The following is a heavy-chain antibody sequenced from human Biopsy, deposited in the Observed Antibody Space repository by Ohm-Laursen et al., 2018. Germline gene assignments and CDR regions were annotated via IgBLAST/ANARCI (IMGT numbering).Heavy chain of an antibody. V-gene: IGHV1-2*02. CDR1: GDAFLGYY. J-gene: IGHJ4*02. CDR3: ARDLLEWSLPS. CDR2: IYPNSGDT. D-gene: IGHD3-3*01. Sequence: SVKAFCQAFGDAFLGYYLHWVRQAAGQGLEWMGSIYPNSGDTDFAQKFQGRVSMTRDTSVSTAYLELSSLRSDDTAIYYCARDLLEWSLPSWGQGTLVTVSS.